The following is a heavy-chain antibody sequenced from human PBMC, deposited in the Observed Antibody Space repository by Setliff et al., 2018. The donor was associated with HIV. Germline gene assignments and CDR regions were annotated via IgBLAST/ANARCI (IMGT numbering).Heavy chain of an antibody. CDR2: VNNDGTDT. D-gene: IGHD2-15*01. V-gene: IGHV3-74*01. CDR1: GFTFNSYW. J-gene: IGHJ3*02. CDR3: ARGGFNHAFDI. Sequence: ETLRLSCVASGFTFNSYWMYWVRQAPGKGLVCVSRVNNDGTDTIYADSVKGRFTVSRDNAKSTVYLQMGSLSADDTAVYYCARGGFNHAFDIWGQGTMVTVSS.